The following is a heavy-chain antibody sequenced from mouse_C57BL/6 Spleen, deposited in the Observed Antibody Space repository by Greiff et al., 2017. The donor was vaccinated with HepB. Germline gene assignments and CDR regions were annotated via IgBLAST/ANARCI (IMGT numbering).Heavy chain of an antibody. CDR3: ARGGYYGSRPWYFDV. J-gene: IGHJ1*03. CDR2: IDPSDSYT. CDR1: GYTFTSYW. Sequence: QVQLKQPGAELVKPGASVKLSCKASGYTFTSYWMQWVKQRPGQGLEWIGEIDPSDSYTNYNQKFKGKATLTVDTSSSTAYMQLSSLTSEDSAVYYCARGGYYGSRPWYFDVWGTGTTVTVSS. V-gene: IGHV1-50*01. D-gene: IGHD1-1*01.